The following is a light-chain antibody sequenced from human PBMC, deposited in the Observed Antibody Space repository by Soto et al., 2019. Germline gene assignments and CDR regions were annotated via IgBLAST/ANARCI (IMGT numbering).Light chain of an antibody. Sequence: QSVLTQPRSVSGSPGQSVTISCTGTSSDVGGYNYVSWYQQHPGKAPKLIIYDVSERPSGVPDRFSGSKSGNTASLTISGLQADDDADYYCCSYAVTLYVFATGTKLTVL. CDR2: DVS. V-gene: IGLV2-11*01. CDR1: SSDVGGYNY. J-gene: IGLJ1*01. CDR3: CSYAVTLYV.